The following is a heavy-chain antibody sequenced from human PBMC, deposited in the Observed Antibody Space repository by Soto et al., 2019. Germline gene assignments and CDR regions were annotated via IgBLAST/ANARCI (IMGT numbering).Heavy chain of an antibody. CDR1: GFTFSSYG. Sequence: GGSLRLSCAASGFTFSSYGMHWVRQAPGKGLEWVAVISYDGSNKYYADSVKGRFTISRDNSKNTLYLQMNSLRAEDTAVYYCAKDHRGVVATDYWGQGXLVTVSS. J-gene: IGHJ4*02. D-gene: IGHD5-12*01. V-gene: IGHV3-30*18. CDR2: ISYDGSNK. CDR3: AKDHRGVVATDY.